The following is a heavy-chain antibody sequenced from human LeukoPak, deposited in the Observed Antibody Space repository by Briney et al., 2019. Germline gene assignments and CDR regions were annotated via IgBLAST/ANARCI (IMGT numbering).Heavy chain of an antibody. Sequence: PGGSLRLSCAASGFTFSSSAMNWVRQAPGKGLEWVSSINNVGSHIYYADSVKGRFTISRDNAKNSLYLQMNSLRAEDTAVYYCARAPSSGSCYFDYWGQGTLVTVSS. CDR3: ARAPSSGSCYFDY. CDR1: GFTFSSSA. CDR2: INNVGSHI. D-gene: IGHD1-26*01. V-gene: IGHV3-21*01. J-gene: IGHJ4*02.